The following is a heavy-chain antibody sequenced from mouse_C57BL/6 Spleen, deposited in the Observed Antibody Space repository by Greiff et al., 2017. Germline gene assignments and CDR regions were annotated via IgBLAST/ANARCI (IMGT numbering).Heavy chain of an antibody. J-gene: IGHJ3*01. V-gene: IGHV1-80*01. D-gene: IGHD1-1*01. Sequence: VQLVESGAELVKPGASVKISCKASGYAFSSYWMNWVKQRPGKGLEWIGQIYPGDGDTNYNGKFKGKATLTADKSSSTAYMQLSSLTSEDSAVYFCARDYGSSPAWFAYWGQGTLVTVSA. CDR2: IYPGDGDT. CDR1: GYAFSSYW. CDR3: ARDYGSSPAWFAY.